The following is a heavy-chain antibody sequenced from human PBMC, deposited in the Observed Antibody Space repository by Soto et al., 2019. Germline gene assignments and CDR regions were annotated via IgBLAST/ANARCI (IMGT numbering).Heavy chain of an antibody. D-gene: IGHD6-13*01. Sequence: QVQLQESGPGLVKPSQTLSLTCTVSGGSISTDDHYWSWIRQPPEKGLEWIGYIYYTGSTHYNPSLKSHPFTSLDTSKNQFSLQLTSVTAADTAVYYCASLRSRWNIDYWGQGTLVTVSS. V-gene: IGHV4-30-4*01. CDR3: ASLRSRWNIDY. CDR2: IYYTGST. CDR1: GGSISTDDHY. J-gene: IGHJ4*02.